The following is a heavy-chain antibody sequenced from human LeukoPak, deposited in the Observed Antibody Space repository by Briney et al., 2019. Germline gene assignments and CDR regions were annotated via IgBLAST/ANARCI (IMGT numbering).Heavy chain of an antibody. V-gene: IGHV3-73*01. CDR3: TSPAHDFEFWSGYYSV. Sequence: PGRTLRLSSTLSRVIPTPAAIHTVRQAPGKPLHRLLSIRIKANSDETAYAASVKGRFTISRDDSNDTAYLQMHSLKPEDTAVYHCTSPAHDFEFWSGYYSVWGRGAQVTVSS. J-gene: IGHJ4*01. CDR2: IRIKANSDET. CDR1: RVIPTPAA. D-gene: IGHD3-3*01.